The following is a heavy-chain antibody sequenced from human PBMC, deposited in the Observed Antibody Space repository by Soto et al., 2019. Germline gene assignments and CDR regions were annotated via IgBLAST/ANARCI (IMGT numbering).Heavy chain of an antibody. J-gene: IGHJ4*02. CDR3: AREHREWLQLDYYDY. V-gene: IGHV1-18*01. CDR1: GYTFTSHN. D-gene: IGHD5-12*01. Sequence: ASVKVSCKASGYTFTSHNISWVRQAPGQGLEWMGWISAYSGNTNYAQKLQGRVTMTTDTSTSTAYMELRSLRSDDTAVYYCAREHREWLQLDYYDYWGQGTLVTVSS. CDR2: ISAYSGNT.